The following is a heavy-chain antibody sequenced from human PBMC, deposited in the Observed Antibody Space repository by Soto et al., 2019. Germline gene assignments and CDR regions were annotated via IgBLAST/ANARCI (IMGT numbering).Heavy chain of an antibody. Sequence: VKLVQSGAEVKKPGASVKVSGKVSGDTLTELSMHWVRKAPGKGLEWRGGFDPEDGETIYAQKFQGRVTMTEDTSKYTAYMELSSMRSEDTAVYYCATFANDHVAYYYYGMDVWGQGTTVTVSS. CDR3: ATFANDHVAYYYYGMDV. V-gene: IGHV1-24*01. CDR1: GDTLTELS. CDR2: FDPEDGET. D-gene: IGHD1-1*01. J-gene: IGHJ6*02.